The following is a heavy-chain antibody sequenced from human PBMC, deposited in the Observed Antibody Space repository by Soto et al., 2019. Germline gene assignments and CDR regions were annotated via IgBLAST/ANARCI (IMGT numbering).Heavy chain of an antibody. V-gene: IGHV3-23*01. D-gene: IGHD3-10*01. CDR3: AKSFSRFYGSGNDFDY. Sequence: EVQLLESGGGLVQPGGSLRLSCAASGFTFSSYAMSWVRQAPGKGLEWVSAISGSGGSTYYADSVKGRFTISRDNSKNPLYLQMNSLRAEETAVYYCAKSFSRFYGSGNDFDYWGQGTLVTVSS. CDR1: GFTFSSYA. CDR2: ISGSGGST. J-gene: IGHJ4*02.